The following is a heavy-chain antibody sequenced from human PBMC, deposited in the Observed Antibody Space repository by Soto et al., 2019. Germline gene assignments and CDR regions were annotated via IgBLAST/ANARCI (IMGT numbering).Heavy chain of an antibody. V-gene: IGHV1-18*01. Sequence: APGKASSEEPRYSLACCGLRSVRQAPQQELEWMGWISDYNGNTIYAQNVQGRVSMTTDTSTSTAYRGLRSLRSDDTAVYHRAKVNYDNCHDLDVWGQGTVEAVS. D-gene: IGHD3-22*01. J-gene: IGHJ3*01. CDR3: AKVNYDNCHDLDV. CDR1: RYSLACCG. CDR2: ISDYNGNT.